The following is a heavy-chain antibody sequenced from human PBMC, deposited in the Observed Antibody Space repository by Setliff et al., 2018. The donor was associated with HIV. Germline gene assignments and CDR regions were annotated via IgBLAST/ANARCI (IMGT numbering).Heavy chain of an antibody. D-gene: IGHD3-10*01. Sequence: ASVKVSCKASGYTFSNFYIHWVRQAPGQGLEWVGAINPGSGATFYAQRFQGRVALSRDTSTSTAHMEFSSLRSEETALYYCAREMTGGYFDDWGQGTLVTVSS. CDR2: INPGSGAT. J-gene: IGHJ4*02. V-gene: IGHV1-46*01. CDR1: GYTFSNFY. CDR3: AREMTGGYFDD.